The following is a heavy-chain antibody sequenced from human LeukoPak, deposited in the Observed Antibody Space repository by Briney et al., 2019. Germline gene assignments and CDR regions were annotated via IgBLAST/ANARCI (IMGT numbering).Heavy chain of an antibody. CDR1: GFTFSDYY. J-gene: IGHJ4*02. D-gene: IGHD6-19*01. Sequence: PGGSLRLSWAASGFTFSDYYMSWIRQAPGKGLVWVSRINTDGSSTSYADSVKGRFTISRDNAKNTLYLQMNSLRAEDTAVYYCARDLLRGGIAVAGPPGYWGQGTLVTVSS. CDR2: INTDGSST. CDR3: ARDLLRGGIAVAGPPGY. V-gene: IGHV3-74*01.